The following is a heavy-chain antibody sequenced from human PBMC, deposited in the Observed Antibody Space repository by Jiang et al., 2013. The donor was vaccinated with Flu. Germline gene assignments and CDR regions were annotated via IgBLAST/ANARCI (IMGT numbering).Heavy chain of an antibody. V-gene: IGHV7-4-1*02. D-gene: IGHD2-21*01. CDR1: GYTFTTYA. J-gene: IGHJ6*02. CDR2: INTNTGDP. CDR3: ARPGAVYCGGYCYDYYYYGMDV. Sequence: SELKKPGASVKVSCKASGYTFTTYAMNWVRQAPGQGPEWMGWINTNTGDPTYAQGFTGRFVFSLDTSVSTAYLQISSLKAEDSAVYYCARPGAVYCGGYCYDYYYYGMDVWGQGTTVTVSS.